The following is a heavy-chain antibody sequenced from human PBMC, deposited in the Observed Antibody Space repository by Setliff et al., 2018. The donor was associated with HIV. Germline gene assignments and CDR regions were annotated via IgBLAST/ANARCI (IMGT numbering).Heavy chain of an antibody. CDR2: INPRGRT. CDR1: GGSFSDNY. V-gene: IGHV4-34*01. D-gene: IGHD2-2*01. J-gene: IGHJ6*03. CDR3: ARVSSTYWYSIPQTTYYHMDV. Sequence: SETLSLTCAVYGGSFSDNYWSWIRQPPGKGLEWIGEINPRGRTNYSPALRSRVTISIDTSKNQFSLKLKSVTAADTAVYYCARVSSTYWYSIPQTTYYHMDVWGKGTSVTVSS.